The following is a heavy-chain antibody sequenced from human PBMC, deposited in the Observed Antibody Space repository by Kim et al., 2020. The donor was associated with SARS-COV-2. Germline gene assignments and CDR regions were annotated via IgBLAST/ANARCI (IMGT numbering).Heavy chain of an antibody. CDR1: GYTFTSYG. Sequence: ASVKVSCKASGYTFTSYGISWVRQAPGQGLEWMGWISAYNGNTNYAQKLQGRVTMTTDTPTSTDYMELRSLRSDDTAVYYCARDRPYMITFGGVTAFDIWGQGTMVTVSS. CDR2: ISAYNGNT. J-gene: IGHJ3*02. D-gene: IGHD3-16*01. CDR3: ARDRPYMITFGGVTAFDI. V-gene: IGHV1-18*01.